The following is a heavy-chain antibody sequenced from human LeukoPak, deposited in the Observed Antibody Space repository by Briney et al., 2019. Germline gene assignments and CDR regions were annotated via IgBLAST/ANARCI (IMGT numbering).Heavy chain of an antibody. D-gene: IGHD3-16*01. J-gene: IGHJ4*02. V-gene: IGHV4-39*07. CDR1: GASISGSGCY. CDR2: IYSSGST. Sequence: SETLSLTCTVSGASISGSGCYWGWIRQPPGKGLEWIGSIYSSGSTYYNASLQSRVTISIETSKNQFSLKLSSVTAADTAVYYCSRTFWGKYIDYWGQGTLVTVTS. CDR3: SRTFWGKYIDY.